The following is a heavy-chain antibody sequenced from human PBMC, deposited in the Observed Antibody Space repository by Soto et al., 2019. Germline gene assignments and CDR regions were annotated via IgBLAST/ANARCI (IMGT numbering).Heavy chain of an antibody. J-gene: IGHJ6*02. CDR1: GFTFSSYG. V-gene: IGHV3-30*18. Sequence: GGSLRLSCAASGFTFSSYGMHWVRQAPGKGLEWVAVISYDGSNKYYADSVKGRFTISRDNSKNTLYLQMNSLRAEDTAVYYCADDPGVYGDYGRIYYGMDVWGQGTTVTVSS. CDR2: ISYDGSNK. D-gene: IGHD4-17*01. CDR3: ADDPGVYGDYGRIYYGMDV.